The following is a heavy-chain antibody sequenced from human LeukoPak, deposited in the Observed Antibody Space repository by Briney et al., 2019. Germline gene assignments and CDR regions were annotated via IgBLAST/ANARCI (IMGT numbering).Heavy chain of an antibody. V-gene: IGHV4-59*08. CDR3: ARYSGSYAGVDY. J-gene: IGHJ4*02. CDR1: GGSISSYY. D-gene: IGHD1-26*01. CDR2: IYYSGST. Sequence: PSETLSLTCTVSGGSISSYYWSWIRQPPGKGLEWIGYIYYSGSTNYIPSLKSRVTISVDTSKNQFSLKLSSVTAADTAVYYCARYSGSYAGVDYWGQGTLVTVSS.